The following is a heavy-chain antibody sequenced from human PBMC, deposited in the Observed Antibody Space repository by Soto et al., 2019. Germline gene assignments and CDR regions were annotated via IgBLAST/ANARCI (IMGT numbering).Heavy chain of an antibody. J-gene: IGHJ6*02. CDR2: IIPIFNIP. D-gene: IGHD3-10*01. V-gene: IGHV1-69*17. CDR1: GGTLSSYA. CDR3: AKARGYGSGRNNHYYGMDV. Sequence: QVHLVQSGSEVRKPGSSVKVSCKDSGGTLSSYAITWVRLAPGQGLEWMGGIIPIFNIPDYAQKVQGRVSITVDKATSTAYMELSNLRPEDTAIYYCAKARGYGSGRNNHYYGMDVWGQGTTVTVSS.